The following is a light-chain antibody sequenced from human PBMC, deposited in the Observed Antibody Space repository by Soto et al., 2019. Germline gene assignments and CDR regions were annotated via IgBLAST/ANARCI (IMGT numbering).Light chain of an antibody. J-gene: IGKJ4*01. CDR2: AAS. V-gene: IGKV1-9*01. CDR3: QQLNSYPLT. CDR1: QGISNY. Sequence: IHLTQSPSFLPASVGDRVTITCRASQGISNYLAWYQQKPGKAPGLLMYAASTLQRGVSSRFSGSGSGTEFTLTISNLQPEDFATYYCQQLNSYPLTFGGGTKVDIK.